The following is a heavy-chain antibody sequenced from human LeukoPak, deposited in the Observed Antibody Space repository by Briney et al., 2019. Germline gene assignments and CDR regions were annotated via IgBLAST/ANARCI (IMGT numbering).Heavy chain of an antibody. J-gene: IGHJ4*02. CDR3: ASGSYNYFDY. CDR2: IYYSGSP. Sequence: SETLSLTCTVSGGSISSSSYYWGWIRQPPGKGLEWIGSIYYSGSPYYNPSLKSRVTISVDTSKNQFSLKLSSVTAADTAIYYCASGSYNYFDYWGQGTLVTVSS. D-gene: IGHD3-10*01. V-gene: IGHV4-39*07. CDR1: GGSISSSSYY.